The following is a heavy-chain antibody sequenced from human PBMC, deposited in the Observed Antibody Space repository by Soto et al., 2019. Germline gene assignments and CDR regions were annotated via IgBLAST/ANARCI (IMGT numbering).Heavy chain of an antibody. D-gene: IGHD3-22*01. J-gene: IGHJ6*02. V-gene: IGHV4-39*02. CDR1: GGYISRSSYY. CDR2: IYYSGST. Sequence: SDTLALTCTVSGGYISRSSYYWGWIRQPPGKGLEWIGSIYYSGSTYYNPALKSRVTISVDTSKNPFSLKLSSVTAADTAVYYCARDYYDSSGYMGDNYYGMDVWGQGTTVT. CDR3: ARDYYDSSGYMGDNYYGMDV.